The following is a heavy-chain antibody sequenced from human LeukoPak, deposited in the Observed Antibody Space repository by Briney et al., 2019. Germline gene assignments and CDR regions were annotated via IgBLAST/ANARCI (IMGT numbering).Heavy chain of an antibody. Sequence: PSETLSLTCAVYGGSFSGYYWSWIRQPPGKGLEWIGEINHSGSTNYNPSLKSRVTISVDTSKNQFSLKLSSVTAADTAVYYCARSDCSGGSCYVYWGQGTLVTVSP. CDR1: GGSFSGYY. J-gene: IGHJ4*02. CDR2: INHSGST. CDR3: ARSDCSGGSCYVY. V-gene: IGHV4-34*01. D-gene: IGHD2-15*01.